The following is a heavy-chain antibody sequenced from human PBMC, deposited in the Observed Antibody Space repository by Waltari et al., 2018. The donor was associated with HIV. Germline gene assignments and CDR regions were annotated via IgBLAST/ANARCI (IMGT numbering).Heavy chain of an antibody. Sequence: QVQLQQWGAGLLKPSETLSLTCAVYGGSFSVYYWSWIRQPPGRGLEWIGEINHYRSTNYNPALKSRFTISVDTSKNQFSLRLSSVTAADTAVYYCARLIYDSSGYYPDYWGQGTLVTVSS. CDR1: GGSFSVYY. CDR2: INHYRST. J-gene: IGHJ4*02. CDR3: ARLIYDSSGYYPDY. V-gene: IGHV4-34*01. D-gene: IGHD3-22*01.